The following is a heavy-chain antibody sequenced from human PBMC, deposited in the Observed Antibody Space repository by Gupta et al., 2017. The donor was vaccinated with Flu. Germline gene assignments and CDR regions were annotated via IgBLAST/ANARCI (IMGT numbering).Heavy chain of an antibody. CDR2: ISSGYSPI. J-gene: IGHJ6*02. V-gene: IGHV3-48*03. Sequence: EVQLVESGGGLVKPGGSLRLSCAAPGFPFFGYEMSWVRQAPGKGLEWISYISSGYSPIYYADSVKDRFIISRDNAKNSLYLQMNSLRAADTAVYYCARTERQGGGLDVWGQGTTVTVS. CDR1: GFPFFGYE. CDR3: ARTERQGGGLDV. D-gene: IGHD1-26*01.